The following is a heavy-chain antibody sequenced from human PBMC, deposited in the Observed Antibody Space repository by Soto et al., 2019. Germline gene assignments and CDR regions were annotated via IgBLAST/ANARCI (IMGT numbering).Heavy chain of an antibody. CDR1: GFILSDCA. J-gene: IGHJ6*03. CDR3: ARDLSWGSNWYYYMDV. Sequence: EVQLVESGGGLVQPGGSLRLSCATSGFILSDCAMNWVRQAPGKGLEWVSYISSSSSVIDYADSVKGQFTVSRDNARNSLYLQMKSLRAEDTAVYYCARDLSWGSNWYYYMDVWGKGTTVTVSS. CDR2: ISSSSSVI. D-gene: IGHD7-27*01. V-gene: IGHV3-48*01.